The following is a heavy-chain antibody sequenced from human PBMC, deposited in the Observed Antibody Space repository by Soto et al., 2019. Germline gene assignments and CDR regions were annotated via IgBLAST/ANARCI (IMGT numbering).Heavy chain of an antibody. V-gene: IGHV4-59*02. D-gene: IGHD3-22*01. CDR3: ARSYYDITGFAVDP. J-gene: IGHJ5*02. CDR2: MYFGGSF. Sequence: QMQLQASGPGLVKPSETLSLTCNVSGASVSHGYWSWIRQPPGKGLEWIGFMYFGGSFNYNPSLPRRATISVGTSKNQFSMKLTSVTASDTAVYYCARSYYDITGFAVDPWGQGPLVTVSS. CDR1: GASVSHGY.